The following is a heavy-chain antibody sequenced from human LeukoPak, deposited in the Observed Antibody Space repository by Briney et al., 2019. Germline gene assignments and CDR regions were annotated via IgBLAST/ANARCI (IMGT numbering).Heavy chain of an antibody. D-gene: IGHD1-14*01. CDR1: GGSISSGGYY. J-gene: IGHJ6*02. CDR2: IYYSGST. Sequence: SQTLSLTCTVSGGSISSGGYYWSWIRQHPGKGPEWIGYIYYSGSTYYNPSLKSRVTISVDTSKNQFSLKLSSVTAADTAVYYCARDYGAITAPFGMDVWGQGTTVTVSS. CDR3: ARDYGAITAPFGMDV. V-gene: IGHV4-31*03.